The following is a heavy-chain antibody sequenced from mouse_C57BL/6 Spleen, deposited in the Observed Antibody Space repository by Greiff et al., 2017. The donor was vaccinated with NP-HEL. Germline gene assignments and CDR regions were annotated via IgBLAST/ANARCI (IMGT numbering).Heavy chain of an antibody. CDR2: IWSGGNT. D-gene: IGHD2-5*01. V-gene: IGHV2-2*01. CDR1: GFSLTSYG. Sequence: QVHVKQSGPGLVQPSQCLSITCTVSGFSLTSYGVHWVRQSPGKGLEWLGVIWSGGNTDYNAAFISRLSIRKDNSKSQVFFKMNSLQADDTAIYYCARNRAYYSNGYAMDYWGQGTSVTVSS. CDR3: ARNRAYYSNGYAMDY. J-gene: IGHJ4*01.